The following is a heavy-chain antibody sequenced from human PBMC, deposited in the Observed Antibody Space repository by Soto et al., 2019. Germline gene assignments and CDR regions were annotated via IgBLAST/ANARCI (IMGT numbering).Heavy chain of an antibody. CDR1: GGSISSYY. Sequence: SETLSLTCTVSGGSISSYYWSWIRQPPGKGLEWIGYIYYSGSTNYNPSLKSRVTISVDTSKNQFSLKLSSVTAADTAVYYCARGPYSSSWSHYYYYCMDVWVQGTTVTVSS. J-gene: IGHJ6*02. D-gene: IGHD6-13*01. V-gene: IGHV4-59*01. CDR3: ARGPYSSSWSHYYYYCMDV. CDR2: IYYSGST.